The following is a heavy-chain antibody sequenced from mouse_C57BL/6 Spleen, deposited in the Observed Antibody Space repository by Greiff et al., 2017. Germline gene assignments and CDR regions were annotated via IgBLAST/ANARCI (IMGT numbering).Heavy chain of an antibody. D-gene: IGHD1-1*01. Sequence: DVQLQESGPGLVKPSQSLSLTCSVTGYSITSGYYWNWIRQFPGNKLEWKGYISYDGSNNYNPSLKNRISITRYTSKNQFFLKLNSVTTEDTATYYCASGYGSSWFAYWGQGTLVTVSA. CDR3: ASGYGSSWFAY. CDR2: ISYDGSN. V-gene: IGHV3-6*01. CDR1: GYSITSGYY. J-gene: IGHJ3*01.